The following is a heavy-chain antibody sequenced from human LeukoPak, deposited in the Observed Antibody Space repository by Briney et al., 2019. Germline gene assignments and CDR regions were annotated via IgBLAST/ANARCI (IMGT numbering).Heavy chain of an antibody. CDR3: ARQIVVSGTDYFDY. CDR1: GLTVSNNY. V-gene: IGHV3-66*04. J-gene: IGHJ4*02. Sequence: PGGSLRLSCAASGLTVSNNYMSWVRQAPGKGLEWVSVIYSDGSPYYADSVKGRFTISRDNSRNTLYLQMNSLRAEDTAVYFRARQIVVSGTDYFDYWGQGTLVTVSS. D-gene: IGHD6-19*01. CDR2: IYSDGSP.